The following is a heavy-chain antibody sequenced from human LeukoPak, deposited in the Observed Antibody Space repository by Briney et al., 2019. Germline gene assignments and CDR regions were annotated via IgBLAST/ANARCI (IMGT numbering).Heavy chain of an antibody. CDR2: ISAYNGNT. J-gene: IGHJ4*02. CDR1: GYTFTSYG. CDR3: ARAHYYDSSGYSLY. Sequence: ASVKVSCKPSGYTFTSYGISWVRQAPGQGLEWMGWISAYNGNTNYAQKLQGRVTMTTDTSTSTAYMELRSLRSDDTAVYYCARAHYYDSSGYSLYWGQGTLVTVSS. V-gene: IGHV1-18*01. D-gene: IGHD3-22*01.